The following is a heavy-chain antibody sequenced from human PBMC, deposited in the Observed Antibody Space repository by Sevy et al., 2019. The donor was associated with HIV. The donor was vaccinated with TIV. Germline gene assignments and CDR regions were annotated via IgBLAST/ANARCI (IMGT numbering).Heavy chain of an antibody. CDR1: GFTVSSSY. Sequence: GGSLRLSCAASGFTVSSSYMPWVRQAPGKGLEWVSVIYSGGSTYYADSVKGRFTISRDNSKNTLYLQMNSLGAEDTAVYYCARLAVAGGLDAFDIWGQGTMVTVSS. J-gene: IGHJ3*02. CDR3: ARLAVAGGLDAFDI. D-gene: IGHD6-19*01. V-gene: IGHV3-53*01. CDR2: IYSGGST.